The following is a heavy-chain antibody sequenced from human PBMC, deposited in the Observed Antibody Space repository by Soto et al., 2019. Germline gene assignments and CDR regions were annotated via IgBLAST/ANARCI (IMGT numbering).Heavy chain of an antibody. Sequence: QITLKESGPTLVKPTQTLTLTCTFSGFSLSTSGVCVGWLRQPPGTALEWLALIYWDADKRYSPSLKSRLTITTATSKNQLVLTMTNMDPEDTASYYVAHYFYGVYEGNGWDPCGQLTQVPVSS. CDR1: GFSLSTSGVC. J-gene: IGHJ5*02. V-gene: IGHV2-5*02. CDR2: IYWDADK. D-gene: IGHD4-17*01. CDR3: AHYFYGVYEGNGWDP.